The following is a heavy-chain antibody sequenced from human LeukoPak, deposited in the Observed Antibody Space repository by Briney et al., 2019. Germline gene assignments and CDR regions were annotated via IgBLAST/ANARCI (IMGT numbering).Heavy chain of an antibody. V-gene: IGHV1-2*02. Sequence: GASVKVSCKASGYTFTDYYMHWVRQAPGQGLEWVGWINLNTGGATYAQRFQGRVTMTRDTSISTAYMELNRLTFDDTAVYYCARLKNTDMTSDWGQGTLVTVSS. J-gene: IGHJ4*02. CDR2: INLNTGGA. D-gene: IGHD5-18*01. CDR1: GYTFTDYY. CDR3: ARLKNTDMTSD.